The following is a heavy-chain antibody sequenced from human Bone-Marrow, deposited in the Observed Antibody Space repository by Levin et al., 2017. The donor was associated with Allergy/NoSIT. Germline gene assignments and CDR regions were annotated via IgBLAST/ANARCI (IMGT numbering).Heavy chain of an antibody. V-gene: IGHV3-7*01. Sequence: QSGGSLRLSCAASGFTFTNYWMSWVRQAPGKGLEWVANIKQDGSEEHYVDSVKGRFTISRDNAKTSLFLQMNGLRGEDTAIYYCARDGPAGRPTSGWFDPWGQGTLVTVSS. CDR2: IKQDGSEE. D-gene: IGHD3-16*01. J-gene: IGHJ5*02. CDR1: GFTFTNYW. CDR3: ARDGPAGRPTSGWFDP.